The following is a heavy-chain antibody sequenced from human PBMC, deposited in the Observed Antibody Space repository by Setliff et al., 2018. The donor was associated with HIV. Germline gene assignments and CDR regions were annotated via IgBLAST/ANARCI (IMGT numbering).Heavy chain of an antibody. D-gene: IGHD7-27*01. Sequence: ASVKVSCKAFEYTFIDYFIHWVRQAPGQGLEWMGWISPYNGDTNIPQRFKGRVTMTRDTSINTAYMELSRLRSDDTAVYYCARQLSNSLDYWGQGTLVTVSS. J-gene: IGHJ4*02. CDR3: ARQLSNSLDY. V-gene: IGHV1-2*02. CDR2: ISPYNGDT. CDR1: EYTFIDYF.